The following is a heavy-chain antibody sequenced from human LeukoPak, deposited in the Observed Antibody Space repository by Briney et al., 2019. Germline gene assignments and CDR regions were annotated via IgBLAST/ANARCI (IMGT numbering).Heavy chain of an antibody. Sequence: SETLSLTCTVSGDSINTYYWSWIRQPPGKGLEWIGYIYYSGSTNYNPSLKSRVTISVDTSKNQFSLKLSSVTAADTALYYYARDKGVAAAAGFFDYWGQGTLVTVSS. J-gene: IGHJ4*02. D-gene: IGHD6-13*01. V-gene: IGHV4-59*01. CDR2: IYYSGST. CDR3: ARDKGVAAAAGFFDY. CDR1: GDSINTYY.